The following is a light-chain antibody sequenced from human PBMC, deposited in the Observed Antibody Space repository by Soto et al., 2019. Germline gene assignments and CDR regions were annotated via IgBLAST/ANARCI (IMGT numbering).Light chain of an antibody. CDR1: RDIRDF. Sequence: ENQLTQSPSSPSVSVVDSGAITCQASRDIRDFLNWYQQKPGKAPKLLIFDASNLEEGVPPRFSGSGSGTDFSFSISSLHPGEVATYYCQHYDNLPQYSFCQGTKVYMK. V-gene: IGKV1-33*01. J-gene: IGKJ2*03. CDR2: DAS. CDR3: QHYDNLPQYS.